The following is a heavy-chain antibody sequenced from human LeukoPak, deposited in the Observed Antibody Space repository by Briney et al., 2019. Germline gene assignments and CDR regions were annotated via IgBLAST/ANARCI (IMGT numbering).Heavy chain of an antibody. V-gene: IGHV3-23*01. D-gene: IGHD5-18*01. CDR1: GFTFSSYA. CDR2: ISGSGGST. CDR3: AKSERGYSQLDY. Sequence: GGSLRLSCAASGFTFSSYAMSWVRQAPGKGLEWVSAISGSGGSTYYADSVKGRFTISRGNSKNTLYLQMNSLRAEDTAVYYCAKSERGYSQLDYWGQGTLVTVSS. J-gene: IGHJ4*02.